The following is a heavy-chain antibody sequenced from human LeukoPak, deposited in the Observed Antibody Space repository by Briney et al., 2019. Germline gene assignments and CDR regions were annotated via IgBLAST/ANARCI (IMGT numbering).Heavy chain of an antibody. D-gene: IGHD4-11*01. CDR3: ARSVPDYTRFDY. Sequence: GGSLRLSCAASGFTVGSTYMSWVRQAPGKGLEWVSTFKTKYNQVYYAESVRGRFTISTDNSRNTVFLQMNSLRADDTALYYCARSVPDYTRFDYWGQGALVTVSS. CDR2: FKTKYNQV. J-gene: IGHJ4*02. V-gene: IGHV3-53*01. CDR1: GFTVGSTY.